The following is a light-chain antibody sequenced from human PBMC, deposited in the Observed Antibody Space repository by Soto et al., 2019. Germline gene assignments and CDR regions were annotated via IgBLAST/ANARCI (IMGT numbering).Light chain of an antibody. CDR2: NVY. CDR1: SSDVGAYNF. CDR3: SSYTSTSTLEV. V-gene: IGLV2-14*03. J-gene: IGLJ3*02. Sequence: QSALTQPASVSGSPGQSITISCTGTSSDVGAYNFVSWHQQHPGKAPKLMIYNVYDRPSGISYRFSGSKSGNTASLTISGLQAEDEADYYCSSYTSTSTLEVFGGGTKVTVL.